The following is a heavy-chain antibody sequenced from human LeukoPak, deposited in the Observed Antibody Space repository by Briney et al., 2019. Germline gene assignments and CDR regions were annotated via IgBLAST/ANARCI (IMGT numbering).Heavy chain of an antibody. J-gene: IGHJ6*03. D-gene: IGHD1-26*01. Sequence: GGSLRLSCAASGFTFSSYAMHWVRQAPGKGLEWVAVISYDGSNKYYADSAKGRFTISRDNSKNTLYLQMNSLRAEDTAVYYCARDLRKWGDYYFYMDVWGKGTTVTVSS. CDR3: ARDLRKWGDYYFYMDV. V-gene: IGHV3-30*01. CDR1: GFTFSSYA. CDR2: ISYDGSNK.